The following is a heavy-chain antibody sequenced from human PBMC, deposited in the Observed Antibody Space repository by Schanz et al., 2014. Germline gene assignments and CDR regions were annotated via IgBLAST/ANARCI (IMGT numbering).Heavy chain of an antibody. CDR3: ATDYSGGGCHI. CDR2: VSHDGFTK. V-gene: IGHV3-30*03. CDR1: GFTFSDYS. J-gene: IGHJ3*02. Sequence: QVQLVESGGGLVKPGGSLRLSCGASGFTFSDYSMNWVRQAPGRGLEWVSIVSHDGFTKHYADSVRGRFTLSRDNSKNTVYLQMNSLRAEDTALYFCATDYSGGGCHIWGQGTMVTVSS. D-gene: IGHD6-19*01.